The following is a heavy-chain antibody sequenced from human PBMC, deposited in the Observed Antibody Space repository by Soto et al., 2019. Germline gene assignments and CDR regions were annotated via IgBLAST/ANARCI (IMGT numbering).Heavy chain of an antibody. Sequence: GGSLRLSCAASGFTVSSNYMVWVRQAPGKGLEWVSVIYSGGSTYYADSVKGRFTISRDNSKNTLYLQMNSLRAEDTAVYYCAKAGTMIVVVIRSFDYWGQGTLVTVSS. V-gene: IGHV3-53*01. D-gene: IGHD3-22*01. J-gene: IGHJ4*02. CDR2: IYSGGST. CDR1: GFTVSSNY. CDR3: AKAGTMIVVVIRSFDY.